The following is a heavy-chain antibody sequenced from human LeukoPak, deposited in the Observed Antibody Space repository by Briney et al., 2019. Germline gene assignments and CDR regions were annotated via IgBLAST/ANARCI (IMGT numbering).Heavy chain of an antibody. CDR2: IYYSGST. Sequence: SETLSLTCAVYGGSFSGYYWSWIRQPPGKGLEWIRSIYYSGSTYYNPSLKNRVTISVVTSKNQFSLKLNSVTAADTAVYYCARFSGYDYREYYFDYWGQGTLVTVSS. CDR3: ARFSGYDYREYYFDY. D-gene: IGHD5-12*01. V-gene: IGHV4-34*01. CDR1: GGSFSGYY. J-gene: IGHJ4*02.